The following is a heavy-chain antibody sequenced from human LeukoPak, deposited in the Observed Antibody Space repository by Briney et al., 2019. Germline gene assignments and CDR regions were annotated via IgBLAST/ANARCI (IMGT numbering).Heavy chain of an antibody. CDR3: ASHSYGYNH. D-gene: IGHD3-16*01. Sequence: GGSLRLSRAASGIIITSYWMSWVRQTPGKGLERVANIKQDASEKNYVDSVKGRFTMFRDNAMNSLYLHLNSLRAADTAVYYCASHSYGYNHWGQGTLVIVSS. CDR1: GIIITSYW. V-gene: IGHV3-7*01. CDR2: IKQDASEK. J-gene: IGHJ5*02.